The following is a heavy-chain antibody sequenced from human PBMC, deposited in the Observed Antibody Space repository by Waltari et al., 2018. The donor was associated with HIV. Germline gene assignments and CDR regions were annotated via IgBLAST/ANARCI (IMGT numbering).Heavy chain of an antibody. CDR2: ISVSGGST. V-gene: IGHV3-23*01. CDR1: GFTFSSYA. Sequence: EVQLLESGGGLVQPGGSLRLSCAASGFTFSSYAMSWVRQAPGQGLGWVSAISVSGGSTYYADSGKGRFTISRDNSKNTLYLQMNSLRAEDTAVYYCAKDVVDSSGYYPHYFDYWGQGTLVTVSS. J-gene: IGHJ4*02. D-gene: IGHD3-22*01. CDR3: AKDVVDSSGYYPHYFDY.